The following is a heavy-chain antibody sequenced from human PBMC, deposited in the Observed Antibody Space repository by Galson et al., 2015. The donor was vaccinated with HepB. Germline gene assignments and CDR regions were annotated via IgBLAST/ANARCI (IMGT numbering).Heavy chain of an antibody. CDR1: GFTVSSNY. Sequence: SLRLSCAASGFTVSSNYMSWARQAPGMGLEWVSAISGSGGSTYYADSVKGRFTISRDNSKNTLYLQMNSLRAEDTAVYYCAKDRGYCSSTSCYDYYYYGMDVWGQGTTVTVSS. D-gene: IGHD2-2*01. CDR2: ISGSGGST. CDR3: AKDRGYCSSTSCYDYYYYGMDV. V-gene: IGHV3-23*01. J-gene: IGHJ6*02.